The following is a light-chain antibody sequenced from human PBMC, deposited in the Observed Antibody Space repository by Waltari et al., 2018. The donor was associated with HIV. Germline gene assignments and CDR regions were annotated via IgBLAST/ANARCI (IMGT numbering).Light chain of an antibody. CDR2: GAS. V-gene: IGKV3-20*01. CDR1: QRVSSSF. CDR3: HQYGTSPRT. J-gene: IGKJ1*01. Sequence: IVLTQSPGTLSLSPGERATLSCRASQRVSSSFLAWYQQKPGQAPRLLIYGASNRATGIPDRFSGSESGTDFTLTINRLEPEDFAVYYCHQYGTSPRTFGQGTKVELK.